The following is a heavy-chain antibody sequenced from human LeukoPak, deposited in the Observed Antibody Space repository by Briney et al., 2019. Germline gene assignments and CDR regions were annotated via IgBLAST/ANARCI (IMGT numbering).Heavy chain of an antibody. CDR3: ARKDSSGYTYFQH. Sequence: GGSPRLSCAASGFTFSDYYMSWIRQAPGKGLEWVSYISSSGSTIYYADPVKGRFTISRDNAKNSLYLQMNSLRAEDTAVYYCARKDSSGYTYFQHWGQGTLVTVSS. CDR2: ISSSGSTI. CDR1: GFTFSDYY. J-gene: IGHJ1*01. V-gene: IGHV3-11*01. D-gene: IGHD3-22*01.